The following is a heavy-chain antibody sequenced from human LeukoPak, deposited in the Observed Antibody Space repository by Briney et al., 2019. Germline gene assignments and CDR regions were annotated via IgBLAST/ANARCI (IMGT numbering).Heavy chain of an antibody. D-gene: IGHD2-15*01. CDR2: INPRDGGT. CDR3: AREGNGLLSKDLDY. V-gene: IGHV1-2*02. J-gene: IGHJ4*02. Sequence: ASVKVSCKGSGYTFTDYYLHWVRQAPGQGLEWVGYINPRDGGTSSPQNFRGRVTMTTDASSSTAYMELSRLTSDDTAIYYCAREGNGLLSKDLDYWGQGTMVTVSS. CDR1: GYTFTDYY.